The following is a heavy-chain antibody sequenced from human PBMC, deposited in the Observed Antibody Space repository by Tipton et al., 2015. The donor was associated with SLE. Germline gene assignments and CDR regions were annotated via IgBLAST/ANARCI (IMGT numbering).Heavy chain of an antibody. CDR1: GFAFSTYA. D-gene: IGHD2-8*01. CDR2: ISANGGTT. J-gene: IGHJ4*02. V-gene: IGHV3-23*01. CDR3: ATVSNSDNGA. Sequence: SLRLSCAASGFAFSTYALTWVRQAPGKGLEWVSSISANGGTTFYGDSVKGRFTIFRDNTKNTLYLQMNSLTTDDTAVYYCATVSNSDNGAWGQGTLVTVSS.